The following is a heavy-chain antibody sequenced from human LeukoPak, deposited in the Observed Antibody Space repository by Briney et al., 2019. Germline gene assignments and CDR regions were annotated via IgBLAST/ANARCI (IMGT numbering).Heavy chain of an antibody. J-gene: IGHJ5*02. CDR2: ISWNSGDI. V-gene: IGHV3-9*01. CDR3: ARAGGHSSPAGS. CDR1: GFTFDDYT. D-gene: IGHD6-13*01. Sequence: GRSLRLSCAASGFTFDDYTMHWVRQAPGKGLEWVSGISWNSGDIDYADSVKGRFTISRDNAKNTLYLQMNSLRAEDTAVYYCARAGGHSSPAGSWGQGTLVTVSS.